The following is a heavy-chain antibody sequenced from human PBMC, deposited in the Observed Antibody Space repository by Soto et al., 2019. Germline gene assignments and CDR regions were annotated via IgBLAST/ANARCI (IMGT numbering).Heavy chain of an antibody. D-gene: IGHD2-2*01. V-gene: IGHV4-59*01. Sequence: QVQLQESGPGLVKPSETLSLTCTVSGGSISSYYWSWIRQPPGKGLEWIGYIYYSGSTNYNPSLKSRVTRSVDTSKNQFSLKLSSVTGADTAVYYCARESLGYCSSTSCYPFYYYYMDVWGKGTTVTVSS. CDR3: ARESLGYCSSTSCYPFYYYYMDV. CDR1: GGSISSYY. CDR2: IYYSGST. J-gene: IGHJ6*03.